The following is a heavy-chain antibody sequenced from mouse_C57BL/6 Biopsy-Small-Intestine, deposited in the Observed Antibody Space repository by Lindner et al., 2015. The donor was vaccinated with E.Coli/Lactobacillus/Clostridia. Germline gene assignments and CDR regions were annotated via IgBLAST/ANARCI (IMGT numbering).Heavy chain of an antibody. CDR3: ALLRIAAAGNDAFDI. CDR2: INPNSGGT. D-gene: IGHD2-10*01. J-gene: IGHJ3*01. Sequence: SVKVSCKASGYTFTGYYMHWVRQAPGQGLEWMGRINPNSGGTNYAQKFQGRVTMTRDTSISTAYMELSRLRSDDTAVYYCALLRIAAAGNDAFDIWGQGTMVTVSS. CDR1: GYTFTGYY. V-gene: IGHV1-53*01.